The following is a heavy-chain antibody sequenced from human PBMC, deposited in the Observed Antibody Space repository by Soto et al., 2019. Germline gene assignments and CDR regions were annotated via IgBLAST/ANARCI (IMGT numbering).Heavy chain of an antibody. CDR2: IYPGDSDT. CDR3: ARQKSRDFWSGYSYDAFDI. J-gene: IGHJ3*02. CDR1: GYSFTSYW. D-gene: IGHD3-3*01. V-gene: IGHV5-51*01. Sequence: PGESLKISCKGSGYSFTSYWIGWVRQMPGKGLEWMGIIYPGDSDTRYSPSFQGQVTISADKSISTAYLQWSSLKASDTAMYYCARQKSRDFWSGYSYDAFDIWGQGTMVTVS.